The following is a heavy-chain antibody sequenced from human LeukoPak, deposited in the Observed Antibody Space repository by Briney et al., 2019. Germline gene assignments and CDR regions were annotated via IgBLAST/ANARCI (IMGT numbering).Heavy chain of an antibody. CDR2: INHSGST. J-gene: IGHJ6*02. D-gene: IGHD2-15*01. CDR1: GGSCSGYY. V-gene: IGHV4-34*01. CDR3: APTLDV. Sequence: SETLSLTCAVYGGSCSGYYLSWIRQPPGKGLEWIGEINHSGSTNYNPSLKSRVTISVDTSKNQFSLKLSSVTAADTAVYYCAPTLDVWGQGTTVTVSS.